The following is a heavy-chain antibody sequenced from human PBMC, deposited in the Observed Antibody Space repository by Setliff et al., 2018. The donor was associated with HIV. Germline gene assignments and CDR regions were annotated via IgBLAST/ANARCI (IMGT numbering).Heavy chain of an antibody. CDR1: GYIFTGYY. D-gene: IGHD6-19*01. CDR3: ARDRWVWGGSDSGYYYYFMDV. V-gene: IGHV1-2*06. J-gene: IGHJ6*03. CDR2: INPNNGDT. Sequence: ASVKVSCKASGYIFTGYYIHWVRQAPGQGLEWMGRINPNNGDTNSAQKFQGRVTMTRDTSISTAYMELSRLRSDDTAVYYCARDRWVWGGSDSGYYYYFMDVWGKGSTVTVSS.